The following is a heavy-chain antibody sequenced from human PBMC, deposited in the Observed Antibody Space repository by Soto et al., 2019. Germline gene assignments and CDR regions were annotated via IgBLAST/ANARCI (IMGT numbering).Heavy chain of an antibody. CDR2: INPSSGGT. V-gene: IGHV1-2*02. J-gene: IGHJ6*02. D-gene: IGHD4-4*01. Sequence: QAQLVQSGTEVKKPGASVKVSCKASGYPFTGPYIYWVRQAPGQGLEWMGWINPSSGGTEFAEKFQGRVTVPRDTSIRTVFLELNSLTSDDTGVYFCARDFRTYSHGVDVWGQGTAVTGSS. CDR3: ARDFRTYSHGVDV. CDR1: GYPFTGPY.